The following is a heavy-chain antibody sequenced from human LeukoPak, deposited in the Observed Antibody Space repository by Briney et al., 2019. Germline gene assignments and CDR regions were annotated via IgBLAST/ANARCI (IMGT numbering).Heavy chain of an antibody. D-gene: IGHD3-22*01. CDR3: ARQGLYYYDSSGTTDAFDI. V-gene: IGHV4-38-2*01. CDR1: GYSISSGYY. Sequence: PSETLSLTCAVSGYSISSGYYWGWIRQPPGKGLEWIGSIYHSGGTYYNPSLKSRVTISVDTSKNQFSLKLSSVTAADTAVYYCARQGLYYYDSSGTTDAFDIWGQGTMVTVSS. CDR2: IYHSGGT. J-gene: IGHJ3*02.